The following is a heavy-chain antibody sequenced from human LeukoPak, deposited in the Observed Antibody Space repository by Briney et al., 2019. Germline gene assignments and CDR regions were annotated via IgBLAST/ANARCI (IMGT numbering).Heavy chain of an antibody. CDR3: ARAFSTYYYCSGSYRVDY. D-gene: IGHD3-10*01. CDR2: INHSGST. CDR1: GGSFSGYY. V-gene: IGHV4-34*01. J-gene: IGHJ4*02. Sequence: SETLSLTCAVYGGSFSGYYWSWIRQPPVKGLEWIGEINHSGSTNYNPSLKSRVTISVDTSKNQFSLKLSSVTAADTAVYYCARAFSTYYYCSGSYRVDYWGQGTLVTVSS.